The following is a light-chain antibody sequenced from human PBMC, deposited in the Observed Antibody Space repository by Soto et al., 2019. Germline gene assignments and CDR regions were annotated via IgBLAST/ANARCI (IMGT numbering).Light chain of an antibody. J-gene: IGKJ2*01. V-gene: IGKV3D-20*02. CDR1: QTINSGY. CDR2: AAS. CDR3: QQYNNRPPYT. Sequence: EIVLTQSPATLSLSPGERATLSCRASQTINSGYLAWYQQKPGQAPSLLIYAASNRAAGIPGRFSGSGSGTDYSLTISRLEAEDFAVYYCQQYNNRPPYTFGQGTKLEIK.